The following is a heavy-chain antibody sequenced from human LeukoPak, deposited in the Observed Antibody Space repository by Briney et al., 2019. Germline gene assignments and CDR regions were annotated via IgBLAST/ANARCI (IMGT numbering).Heavy chain of an antibody. D-gene: IGHD2-2*01. J-gene: IGHJ3*02. Sequence: PSETLSLTCTVSGGSVSSGNYYWSWIRQPPGKGLEWIGYIYYSGSTYYNPSLKSRVTISVDTSKNQFSLKLSSVTAADTAVYYCARALSHIVVVPAAIRGAFDIWGQGTMVTVSS. CDR3: ARALSHIVVVPAAIRGAFDI. CDR1: GGSVSSGNYY. V-gene: IGHV4-31*03. CDR2: IYYSGST.